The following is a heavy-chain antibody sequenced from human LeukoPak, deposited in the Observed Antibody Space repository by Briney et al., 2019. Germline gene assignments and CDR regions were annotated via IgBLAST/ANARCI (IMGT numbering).Heavy chain of an antibody. D-gene: IGHD3-10*01. CDR1: GYTFTGYY. CDR3: ARVLRGYGSGSKYFDY. Sequence: ASVKVSCKASGYTFTGYYMHWVRQAPGQGLEWMGWINPNSGGTNYAQKFQGRVTMTRDTSISTAYMELSRLRSDDTAVYYCARVLRGYGSGSKYFDYWGQGTLVTVSS. V-gene: IGHV1-2*02. J-gene: IGHJ4*02. CDR2: INPNSGGT.